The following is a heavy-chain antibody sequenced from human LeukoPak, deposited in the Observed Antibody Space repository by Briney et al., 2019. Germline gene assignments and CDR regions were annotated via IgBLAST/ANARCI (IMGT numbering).Heavy chain of an antibody. Sequence: GGSLRLSCATSGFTFSNAWMNWVRQAPGKGLEWVGHIKSKTDGEITDYAAPVKGRFSISRDDSKNTLYLQMNSLKTEDTAMYYCTTNAADPWGQGTLVTVSS. CDR1: GFTFSNAW. V-gene: IGHV3-15*01. CDR2: IKSKTDGEIT. D-gene: IGHD6-25*01. CDR3: TTNAADP. J-gene: IGHJ5*02.